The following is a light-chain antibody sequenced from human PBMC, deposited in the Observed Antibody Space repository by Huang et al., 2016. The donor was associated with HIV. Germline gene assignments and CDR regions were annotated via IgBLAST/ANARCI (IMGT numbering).Light chain of an antibody. V-gene: IGKV1-39*01. CDR1: QSITTY. J-gene: IGKJ1*01. CDR2: AAY. CDR3: QQSYNSPWT. Sequence: DIQMTQSPSSLSASIGDRVTITCRASQSITTYLNWYQQKPGKAPNHLISAAYTLQNGVPSRVRGSGSGTAFALTISSLQLEDFATYYCQQSYNSPWTFGQGTNVEV.